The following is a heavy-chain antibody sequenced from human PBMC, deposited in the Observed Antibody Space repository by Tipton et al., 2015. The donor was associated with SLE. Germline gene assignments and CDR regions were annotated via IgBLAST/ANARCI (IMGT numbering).Heavy chain of an antibody. Sequence: SLRLSCAASGFTFDDYAMHWVRQAPGKGLEWVSGISWNSGSIGYADSVKGRFTISRDNAKNSLYLQMNSLRAEDMALYYCAKGRYSNIWFPSFDYWGQGTLITVSS. CDR3: AKGRYSNIWFPSFDY. CDR2: ISWNSGSI. J-gene: IGHJ4*02. V-gene: IGHV3-9*03. CDR1: GFTFDDYA. D-gene: IGHD5-12*01.